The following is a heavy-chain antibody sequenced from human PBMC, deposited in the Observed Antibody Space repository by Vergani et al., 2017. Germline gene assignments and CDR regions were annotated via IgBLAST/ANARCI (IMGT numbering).Heavy chain of an antibody. V-gene: IGHV3-23*01. CDR1: GFTFSSYA. D-gene: IGHD2-2*01. J-gene: IGHJ4*02. Sequence: EVQLLESGGGLVQPGGSLRLSCAASGFTFSSYAMSWVRQAPGKGLEWVSAISGSGGSTYYADSVKGRFTISRDNSKNTLYLQMNSLRAEDTAVYYCAKDQXVSSTSAGKGRGTFFDYWGQGTLVTVSS. CDR3: AKDQXVSSTSAGKGRGTFFDY. CDR2: ISGSGGST.